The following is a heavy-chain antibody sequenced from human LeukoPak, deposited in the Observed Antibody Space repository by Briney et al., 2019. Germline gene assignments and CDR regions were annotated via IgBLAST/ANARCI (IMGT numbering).Heavy chain of an antibody. CDR3: ARVGSFGVVIIGAFDI. V-gene: IGHV5-51*01. J-gene: IGHJ3*02. Sequence: GESLKISCKGSGYSFTSYWIGWVRQMPGKGLEWMGIIYPGDSDTRYSPSFQGQVTISADKSISTAYLQWSSLKASDTAMYYCARVGSFGVVIIGAFDIWGQGTMVTVSS. CDR2: IYPGDSDT. CDR1: GYSFTSYW. D-gene: IGHD3-3*01.